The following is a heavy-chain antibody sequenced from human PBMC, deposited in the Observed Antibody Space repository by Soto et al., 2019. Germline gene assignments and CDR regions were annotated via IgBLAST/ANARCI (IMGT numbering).Heavy chain of an antibody. Sequence: ASVKVSWKASGYTFTSYGISWVRQAPGQGLEWVGWISAYNGNANYAQKVQGRGTMTTETSTSTAAMELRSLISYYTAVYYSARDRRSSWSRWFDPSGQGTLLTVS. CDR3: ARDRRSSWSRWFDP. CDR2: ISAYNGNA. V-gene: IGHV1-18*04. J-gene: IGHJ5*02. D-gene: IGHD6-13*01. CDR1: GYTFTSYG.